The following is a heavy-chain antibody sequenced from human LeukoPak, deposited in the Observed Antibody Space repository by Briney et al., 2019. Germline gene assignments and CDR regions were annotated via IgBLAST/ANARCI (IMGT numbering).Heavy chain of an antibody. Sequence: SETLSLTCTVSGGSISSYYWSWIRQPPGKGLEWIGYIYYSGSTNYNPSLKSRVTILVDTSKNQFSLKLSSVTAADTALYYCAGENGYRYDYWGQGTLVTVSS. CDR3: AGENGYRYDY. J-gene: IGHJ4*02. V-gene: IGHV4-59*01. D-gene: IGHD5-18*01. CDR1: GGSISSYY. CDR2: IYYSGST.